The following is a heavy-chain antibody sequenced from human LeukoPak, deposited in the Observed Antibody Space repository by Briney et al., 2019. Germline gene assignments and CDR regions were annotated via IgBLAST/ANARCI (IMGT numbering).Heavy chain of an antibody. CDR1: GYRFATYA. D-gene: IGHD6-13*01. CDR2: INTNTGQP. Sequence: ASVKVSCKTSGYRFATYAITWVRQAPGQGLEWMGWINTNTGQPAYAQGFTGRFVFSLDTSVTTAYLQITSLKTEDTAVYYCARWDAAADPWGQGTLVTVSS. CDR3: ARWDAAADP. V-gene: IGHV7-4-1*02. J-gene: IGHJ5*02.